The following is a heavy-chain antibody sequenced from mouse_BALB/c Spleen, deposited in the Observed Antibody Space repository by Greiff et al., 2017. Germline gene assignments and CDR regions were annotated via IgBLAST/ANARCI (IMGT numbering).Heavy chain of an antibody. Sequence: VMLMESGPGLVAPSQSLSITCTVSGFSLTSYGVHWVRQPPGKGLEWLGVIWAGGSTNYNSALMSRLSISKDNSKSQVFLKMNSLQTDDTAMYYCARGDYYGSNWYFDVWGAGTTVTVSS. CDR2: IWAGGST. D-gene: IGHD1-1*01. V-gene: IGHV2-9*02. J-gene: IGHJ1*01. CDR3: ARGDYYGSNWYFDV. CDR1: GFSLTSYG.